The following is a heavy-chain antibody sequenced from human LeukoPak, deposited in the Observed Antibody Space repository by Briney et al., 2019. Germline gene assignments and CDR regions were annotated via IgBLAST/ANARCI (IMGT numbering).Heavy chain of an antibody. D-gene: IGHD5-12*01. Sequence: ASVKVSCKASGYTFTGYYMHWVRQAPGQGLEWMGWISAYNGNTNYAQKLQGRVTMTTDTSTSTAYMELRSLRSDDTAVYYCARVPRGYSGYTDYWGQGTLVTVSS. J-gene: IGHJ4*02. CDR1: GYTFTGYY. V-gene: IGHV1-18*04. CDR2: ISAYNGNT. CDR3: ARVPRGYSGYTDY.